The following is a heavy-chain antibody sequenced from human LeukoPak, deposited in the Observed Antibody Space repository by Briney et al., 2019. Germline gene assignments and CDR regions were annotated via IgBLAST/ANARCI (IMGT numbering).Heavy chain of an antibody. CDR1: GYTFTSYG. D-gene: IGHD2-2*01. Sequence: ASVKVSCKASGYTFTSYGINWVRQAPGQGLEWMGWISAHNAHTNYAQKFQGRVTMTTDTSTSTAYMELRSLRSDDTAIYYCAREGDCCTSNTCYSWFDPWGQATLVSV. CDR2: ISAHNAHT. CDR3: AREGDCCTSNTCYSWFDP. J-gene: IGHJ5*02. V-gene: IGHV1-18*01.